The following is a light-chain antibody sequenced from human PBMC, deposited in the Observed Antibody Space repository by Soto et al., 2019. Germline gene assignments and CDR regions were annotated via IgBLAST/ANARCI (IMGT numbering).Light chain of an antibody. Sequence: QSALTQPASVSGSPGQSITISCTGTSSDVGGYDCVSWYQQHPDKAPKLIVYEVTHRPSGVSNRFSGSKSGNTASLTISGLQAEDEADYYCSSLTSGSTRVFGTGTKLTVL. V-gene: IGLV2-14*01. J-gene: IGLJ1*01. CDR1: SSDVGGYDC. CDR2: EVT. CDR3: SSLTSGSTRV.